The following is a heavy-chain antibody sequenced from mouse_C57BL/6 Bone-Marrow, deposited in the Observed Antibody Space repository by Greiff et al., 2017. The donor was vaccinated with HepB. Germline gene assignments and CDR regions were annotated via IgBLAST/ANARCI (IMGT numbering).Heavy chain of an antibody. CDR3: ARDLRDYGSSSFAY. D-gene: IGHD1-1*01. CDR2: ISYDGSN. Sequence: EVQLVESGPGLVKPSQSLSLTCSVTGYSITSGYYWNWIRQFPGNKLEWMGYISYDGSNNSNPSLKNRVPITRDTSKNQFFLKLNSVTTEDTATYYCARDLRDYGSSSFAYWGQGTLVTVSA. CDR1: GYSITSGYY. V-gene: IGHV3-6*01. J-gene: IGHJ3*01.